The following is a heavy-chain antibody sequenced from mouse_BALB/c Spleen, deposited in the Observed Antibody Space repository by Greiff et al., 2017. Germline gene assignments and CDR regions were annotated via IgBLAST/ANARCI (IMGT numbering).Heavy chain of an antibody. CDR1: GYTFSSYW. D-gene: IGHD1-1*01. Sequence: VQLQQSGAELMKPGASVKISCKATGYTFSSYWIEWVKQRPGHGLEWIGEILPGSGSTNYNEKFKGKATFTADTSSNTAYMQLSSLTSENSAVYFCARSNYYGSSPLAYWGQGTLVTVSA. CDR2: ILPGSGST. V-gene: IGHV1-9*01. J-gene: IGHJ3*01. CDR3: ARSNYYGSSPLAY.